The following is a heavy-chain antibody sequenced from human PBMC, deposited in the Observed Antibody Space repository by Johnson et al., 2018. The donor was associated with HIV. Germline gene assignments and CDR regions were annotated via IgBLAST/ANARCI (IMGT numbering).Heavy chain of an antibody. CDR2: INPDGSST. CDR1: GFTFDDYG. V-gene: IGHV3-20*04. Sequence: VQLVESGGGVVRPGGSLRLSCAASGFTFDDYGMSWVRQAPGKGLEWVSGINPDGSSTDYADSVKGRFTISRDNAKNTLYLQMNSLRAEDTAVYYCARDGAADNAFDIWGQGTMVTVSS. CDR3: ARDGAADNAFDI. D-gene: IGHD3-16*01. J-gene: IGHJ3*02.